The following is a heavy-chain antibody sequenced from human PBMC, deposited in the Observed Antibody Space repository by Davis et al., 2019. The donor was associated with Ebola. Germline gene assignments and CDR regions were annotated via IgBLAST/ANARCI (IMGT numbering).Heavy chain of an antibody. CDR3: ARADYDILTGSYYYYGLGV. CDR1: GFTFSSYG. Sequence: GGSLRLSCAASGFTFSSYGMHWVRQAPGKGLEWVAVISYDGSNKYYADSVKGRFTISRDNSKNTLYLQMNSLRAEDTAVYYCARADYDILTGSYYYYGLGVWGKGTTVTVSS. V-gene: IGHV3-30*03. CDR2: ISYDGSNK. D-gene: IGHD3-9*01. J-gene: IGHJ6*04.